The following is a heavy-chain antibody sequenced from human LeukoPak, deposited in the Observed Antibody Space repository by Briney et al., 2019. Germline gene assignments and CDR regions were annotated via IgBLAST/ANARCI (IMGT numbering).Heavy chain of an antibody. J-gene: IGHJ5*02. CDR3: ARDDCSSISCYHNWFDP. CDR2: IKQYGSEK. V-gene: IGHV3-7*01. CDR1: GFTFSSYW. D-gene: IGHD2-2*01. Sequence: GGSLRLSCAASGFTFSSYWVSWVREAPGEGLEWVANIKQYGSEKYYVDPVKGRFTISRDNAKTSLYLQMNSLRAEDTAVYYCARDDCSSISCYHNWFDPWGQGTLVTVSS.